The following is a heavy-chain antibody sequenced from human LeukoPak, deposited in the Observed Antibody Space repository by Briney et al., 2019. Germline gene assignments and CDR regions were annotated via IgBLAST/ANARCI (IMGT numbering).Heavy chain of an antibody. J-gene: IGHJ5*01. CDR1: GYSFTSYR. CDR2: IYPGDSDT. CDR3: ARSIRSYGYGIWFDS. D-gene: IGHD5-18*01. Sequence: GESLKISCKGSGYSFTSYRIGWVRQMPGKGLEWMGIIYPGDSDTRYSPSFQGQVTISADKSISTAYLQWSSLKASDTAMYYCARSIRSYGYGIWFDSWGQGTLVTVSS. V-gene: IGHV5-51*01.